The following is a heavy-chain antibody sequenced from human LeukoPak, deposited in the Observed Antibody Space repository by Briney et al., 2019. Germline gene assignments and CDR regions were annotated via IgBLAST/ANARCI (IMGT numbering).Heavy chain of an antibody. V-gene: IGHV3-66*01. CDR3: ARDLYPRDY. CDR1: GFTVSSSY. D-gene: IGHD3-16*02. Sequence: GGSLRLSCAASGFTVSSSYMNWVRQTPGKGLEWVSTIYSGDDTFYTDSVKGRFTISRDNSKNMLYLQMNSLRVEDTAVYYCARDLYPRDYWGQGTPVTVSS. CDR2: IYSGDDT. J-gene: IGHJ4*02.